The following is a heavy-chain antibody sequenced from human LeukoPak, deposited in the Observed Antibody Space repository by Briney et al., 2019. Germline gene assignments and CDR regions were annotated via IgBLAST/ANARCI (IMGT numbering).Heavy chain of an antibody. J-gene: IGHJ6*03. CDR3: ASTGYSSSWYPPFYYYYYMDV. V-gene: IGHV1-69*13. CDR1: GGTFSGYA. Sequence: SVKVSCRASGGTFSGYAISWVRQAPGQGLEWMGGIIPIFGTANYAQKFQGRVTITADESTSTAYMELSSLRSEDTAVYYCASTGYSSSWYPPFYYYYYMDVWGKGTTVTVSS. CDR2: IIPIFGTA. D-gene: IGHD6-13*01.